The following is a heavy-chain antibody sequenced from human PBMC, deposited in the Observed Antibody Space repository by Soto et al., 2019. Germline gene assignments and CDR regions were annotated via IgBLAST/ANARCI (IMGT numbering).Heavy chain of an antibody. V-gene: IGHV4-34*01. D-gene: IGHD6-19*01. CDR1: GGSFSGYY. J-gene: IGHJ4*02. Sequence: QVQLQQWGAGLLKPSETLSLTCAVYGGSFSGYYWSWIRQPPGKGLEWIGEINHSGSTNYNPSLKSRVIISVDTSKNQFSLKLSSVTAADTAVYYCARGYSSGWYLYFDYWGQGTLVTVSS. CDR2: INHSGST. CDR3: ARGYSSGWYLYFDY.